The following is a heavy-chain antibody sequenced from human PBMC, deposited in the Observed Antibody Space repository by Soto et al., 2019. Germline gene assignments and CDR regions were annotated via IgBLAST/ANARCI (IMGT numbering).Heavy chain of an antibody. Sequence: SETLSLTCTVSGGSISSGGYYWSWIRPHPGKGLEWIGYIYYSGSTNYNPSLKSRVTISVDTSKNQFSLKLSSVTAADTAVYYCARDSGVTTVTTGEPWDYYYYYYMDVWGKGTTVTVSS. V-gene: IGHV4-61*08. J-gene: IGHJ6*03. D-gene: IGHD4-17*01. CDR2: IYYSGST. CDR1: GGSISSGGYY. CDR3: ARDSGVTTVTTGEPWDYYYYYYMDV.